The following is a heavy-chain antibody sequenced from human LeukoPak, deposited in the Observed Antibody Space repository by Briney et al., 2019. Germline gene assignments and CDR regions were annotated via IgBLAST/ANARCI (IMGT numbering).Heavy chain of an antibody. J-gene: IGHJ3*01. CDR2: IYYSGST. V-gene: IGHV4-59*01. D-gene: IGHD6-13*01. CDR1: GGSISSYY. CDR3: ARGPRIAAAE. Sequence: SETLSLPCTVSGGSISSYYWSWIRQPPGRGLGWIGYIYYSGSTNYNPSLKSRVTISVDTSKNQFSLKLSSVTAADTAVYYCARGPRIAAAEWGQGTMVTVSS.